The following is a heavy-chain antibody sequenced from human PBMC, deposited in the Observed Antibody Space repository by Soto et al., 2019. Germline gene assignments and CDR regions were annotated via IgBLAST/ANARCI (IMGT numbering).Heavy chain of an antibody. CDR3: ARRGYCSGGSCYPLGFDY. Sequence: SETLSLTCTVSGGSISSYYWSWIRQPPGKGLEWIGYIYYSGSTNYNPSLKSRVTISVDTSKNQFSLKLSSVTAADTAVYYCARRGYCSGGSCYPLGFDYWGQGTLVTVSS. V-gene: IGHV4-59*08. J-gene: IGHJ4*02. CDR1: GGSISSYY. CDR2: IYYSGST. D-gene: IGHD2-15*01.